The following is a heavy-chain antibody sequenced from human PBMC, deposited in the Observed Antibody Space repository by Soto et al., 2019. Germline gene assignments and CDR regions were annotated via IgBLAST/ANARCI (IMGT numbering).Heavy chain of an antibody. CDR1: GGSTLSDDFY. Sequence: PSETLSLSCTVSGGSTLSDDFYWTWNRQGPGKALEWIGYIYFSGRTTYNPSLKSRVTMSVDMSTNQFSLKLASVTAADTAVYYSAKVLRTYRNNWFDPWGQGTLVTVSS. J-gene: IGHJ5*02. V-gene: IGHV4-61*08. CDR3: AKVLRTYRNNWFDP. D-gene: IGHD3-16*02. CDR2: IYFSGRT.